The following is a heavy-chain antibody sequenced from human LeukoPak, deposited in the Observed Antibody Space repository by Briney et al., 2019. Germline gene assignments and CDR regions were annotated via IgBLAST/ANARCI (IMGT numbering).Heavy chain of an antibody. J-gene: IGHJ6*03. V-gene: IGHV4-39*01. Sequence: SETLSLTCNVSGGSISSSSYYWGWIRQPPGKGLEWIGSMYYSGGSYYNPSLKSRVTISVDTSKNQFSLKLSSVTAADTAVYYCARGRSVVMGIYYYYMDVWGRGTTVTVSS. D-gene: IGHD4-23*01. CDR1: GGSISSSSYY. CDR2: MYYSGGS. CDR3: ARGRSVVMGIYYYYMDV.